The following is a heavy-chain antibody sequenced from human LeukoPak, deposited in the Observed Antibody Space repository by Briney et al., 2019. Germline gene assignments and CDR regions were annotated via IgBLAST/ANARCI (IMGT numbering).Heavy chain of an antibody. CDR2: IYHSGST. V-gene: IGHV4-30-2*01. J-gene: IGHJ4*02. Sequence: SQTLSLTCAVSGGSISSGGYSWSWIRQPPGKGLEWIGYIYHSGSTYYNPSLKSRVTISVDRSKNQFSLKLSSVTAADTAVYYCARVVRRLVPAAIQRLYYFDYWGQGTLVTVSS. CDR1: GGSISSGGYS. D-gene: IGHD2-2*01. CDR3: ARVVRRLVPAAIQRLYYFDY.